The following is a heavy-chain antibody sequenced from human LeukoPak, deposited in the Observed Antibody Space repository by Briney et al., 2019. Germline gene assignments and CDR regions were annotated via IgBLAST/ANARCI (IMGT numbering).Heavy chain of an antibody. V-gene: IGHV3-23*01. CDR3: AGRPTGYSSGYIH. D-gene: IGHD5-18*01. Sequence: GGSLRLSCVASGITFSNYAVSWVGQAPGKGLDWVSVISGSAHKIRYADSVKGRFTISRDNSENIVYLQMNNLRVEDTAVYYCAGRPTGYSSGYIHWGQGTLVTVSS. CDR1: GITFSNYA. CDR2: ISGSAHKI. J-gene: IGHJ4*02.